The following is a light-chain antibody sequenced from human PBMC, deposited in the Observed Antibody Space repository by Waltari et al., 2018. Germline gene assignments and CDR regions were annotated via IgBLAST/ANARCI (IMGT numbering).Light chain of an antibody. J-gene: IGKJ1*01. CDR1: QSVSSN. V-gene: IGKV3-15*01. Sequence: EIVMTQSPATLSVSPGERATLSCRASQSVSSNLDWYQQKPGQAPRLLMYDASTRATGIPARFSGSGSGTEFTLTISSLQSEDFAVYYCQHYNAGPKTFGQGTKVEIK. CDR3: QHYNAGPKT. CDR2: DAS.